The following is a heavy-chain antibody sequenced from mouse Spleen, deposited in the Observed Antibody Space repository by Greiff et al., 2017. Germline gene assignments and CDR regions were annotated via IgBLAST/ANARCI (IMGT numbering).Heavy chain of an antibody. V-gene: IGHV1-66*01. CDR1: GYTFTSYV. J-gene: IGHJ2*01. Sequence: QVQLQQSGPELVKPGASVKMSCKASGYTFTSYVMHWVKQRPGQGLEWIGWIFPGSGNTKYNEKFKGKATLTADTSSSTAYMQLSSLTSEDSAVYFCARGRYGIDYWGQGTTLTVSS. CDR3: ARGRYGIDY. D-gene: IGHD2-10*02. CDR2: IFPGSGNT.